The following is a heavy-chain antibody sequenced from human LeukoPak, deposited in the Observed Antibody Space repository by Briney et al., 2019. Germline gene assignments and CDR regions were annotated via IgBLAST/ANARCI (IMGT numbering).Heavy chain of an antibody. Sequence: GGSLRLSCAASGFSFSSYSMNWVRQAPGKGLEWVSYISTSSSTIYYADSVKGRFTISRDNAKNSLYLQMNSLRDEDRAVYYCARDGYCSSTSCPDYWGQGTLVTVSS. CDR2: ISTSSSTI. V-gene: IGHV3-48*02. D-gene: IGHD2-2*03. J-gene: IGHJ4*02. CDR3: ARDGYCSSTSCPDY. CDR1: GFSFSSYS.